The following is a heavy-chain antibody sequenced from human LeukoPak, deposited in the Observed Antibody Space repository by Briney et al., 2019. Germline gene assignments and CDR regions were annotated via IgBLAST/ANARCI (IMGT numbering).Heavy chain of an antibody. Sequence: SETLSLTCSVSGGSISSSSFYWGWIRQPPGKGLEWIGTIYYSGNTFYNPSLKSRVTISVDTSKNQFSMKLTSVTAADTAMYYCARDYSGAGTVGATSGYWGQGTLVTVSS. CDR2: IYYSGNT. CDR1: GGSISSSSFY. CDR3: ARDYSGAGTVGATSGY. V-gene: IGHV4-39*02. J-gene: IGHJ4*02. D-gene: IGHD1-26*01.